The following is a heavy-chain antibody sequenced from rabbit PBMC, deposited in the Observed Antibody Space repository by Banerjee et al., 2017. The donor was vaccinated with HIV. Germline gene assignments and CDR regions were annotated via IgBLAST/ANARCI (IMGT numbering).Heavy chain of an antibody. CDR2: INTSSGNT. J-gene: IGHJ4*01. CDR1: GFSFSNKYV. V-gene: IGHV1S45*01. Sequence: QEQLEESGGDLVKPGASLTLTCTASGFSFSNKYVMCWVRQAPGKGLEWIACINTSSGNTVYASWAKGRFTISKTSSTTVTLQMTSLTAADTATYFCARDLAGAIGWNFNLWGPGTLVTVS. CDR3: ARDLAGAIGWNFNL. D-gene: IGHD4-1*01.